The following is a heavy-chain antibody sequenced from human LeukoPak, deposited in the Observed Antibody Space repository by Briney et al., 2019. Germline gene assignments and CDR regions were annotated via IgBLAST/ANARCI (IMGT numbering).Heavy chain of an antibody. J-gene: IGHJ4*02. CDR1: GGSISSGGYY. CDR3: ARRGLSGYFDY. V-gene: IGHV4-61*08. D-gene: IGHD5-12*01. CDR2: IYYSGST. Sequence: PSETLSLTCTVSGGSISSGGYYWSWIRQPPGKGLEWIGYIYYSGSTNYNPSLKSRVTISVDTSKNQFSLKLSSVTAADTAVYYCARRGLSGYFDYWGQGTLVTVSS.